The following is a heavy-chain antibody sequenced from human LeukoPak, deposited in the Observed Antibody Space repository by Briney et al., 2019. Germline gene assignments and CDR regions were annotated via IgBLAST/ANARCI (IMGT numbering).Heavy chain of an antibody. Sequence: AGGSLRLSCAASGFTFSSYGMHWVRQAPGKGLEWVAFIRYDGSNKYYADSVKGRFTISRDNSKNTLYLQMNSLRAEDTAVYYCAKDLRGYYYYMDVWGKGTTVTISS. CDR2: IRYDGSNK. J-gene: IGHJ6*03. CDR3: AKDLRGYYYYMDV. CDR1: GFTFSSYG. V-gene: IGHV3-30*02.